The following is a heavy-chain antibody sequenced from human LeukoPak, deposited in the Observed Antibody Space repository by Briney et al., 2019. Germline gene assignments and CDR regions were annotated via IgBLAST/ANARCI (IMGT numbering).Heavy chain of an antibody. V-gene: IGHV3-74*01. Sequence: GGSLRLSCAASGFSFSVFWMHWVRQAPGTGPVWVSRISPDGSTTSYADSVKGRFTISRDNAKNTLYLQISSLRGEDTAVYYCARDMWGTSDYWGQGTLVTVSS. CDR1: GFSFSVFW. J-gene: IGHJ4*02. CDR2: ISPDGSTT. D-gene: IGHD1-1*01. CDR3: ARDMWGTSDY.